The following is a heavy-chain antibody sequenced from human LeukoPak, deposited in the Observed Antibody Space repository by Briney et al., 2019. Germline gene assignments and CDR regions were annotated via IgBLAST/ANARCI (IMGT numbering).Heavy chain of an antibody. J-gene: IGHJ4*02. CDR2: ISPGGGT. V-gene: IGHV4-34*01. Sequence: SETLSLTCAVYRGSFDGYFWNWIRQPPGKGLEWIGEISPGGGTNYNPSLKSRVTISVDTSKNQSSLKLTSVTAADTAVYYCARERAVSGSYPFDYWGQGTLVTVSS. D-gene: IGHD3-10*01. CDR3: ARERAVSGSYPFDY. CDR1: RGSFDGYF.